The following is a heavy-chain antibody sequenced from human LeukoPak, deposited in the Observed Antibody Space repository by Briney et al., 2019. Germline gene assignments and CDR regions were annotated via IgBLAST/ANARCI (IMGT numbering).Heavy chain of an antibody. D-gene: IGHD1-26*01. V-gene: IGHV3-23*01. CDR2: ISGSGGST. Sequence: PGGSLRLSCAASGVTFSSYGMSWVRQAPGKGLEWVSAISGSGGSTYYADSVKGRFTISRDNSKNTLYLQMNSLRAEDTAVYYCAKDRSVGAKAYFDYWGQGTLVTVSS. CDR1: GVTFSSYG. J-gene: IGHJ4*02. CDR3: AKDRSVGAKAYFDY.